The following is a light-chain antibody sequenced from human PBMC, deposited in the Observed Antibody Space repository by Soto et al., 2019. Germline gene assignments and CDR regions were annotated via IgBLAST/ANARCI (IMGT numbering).Light chain of an antibody. CDR3: QQSYSRPRT. Sequence: DTQMTQSPSSLSASVGDRVTITCLASQTVAKSLNWYQQKPGKAPELLIYATSHLQIGVPSRFSGSGSGTDFTLTINSLQPEDFATYYCQQSYSRPRTFGQGTKVDI. V-gene: IGKV1-39*01. J-gene: IGKJ1*01. CDR2: ATS. CDR1: QTVAKS.